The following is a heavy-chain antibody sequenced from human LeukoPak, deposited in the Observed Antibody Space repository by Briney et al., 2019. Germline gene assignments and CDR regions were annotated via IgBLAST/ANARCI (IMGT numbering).Heavy chain of an antibody. CDR1: GGSFSGYY. Sequence: SETLSLTCAVYGGSFSGYYWSWIRQPPGKGLEWIGEINHSGSTNYNPSLKSRVTISVDTSKNQFSLKLSSGTAADTAVYYCARGHGGGEFDYWGQGTLVTVSS. J-gene: IGHJ4*02. V-gene: IGHV4-34*01. CDR2: INHSGST. CDR3: ARGHGGGEFDY. D-gene: IGHD3-16*01.